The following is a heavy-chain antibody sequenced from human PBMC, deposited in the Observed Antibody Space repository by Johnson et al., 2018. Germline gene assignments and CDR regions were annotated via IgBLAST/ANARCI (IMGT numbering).Heavy chain of an antibody. J-gene: IGHJ6*03. D-gene: IGHD5-18*01. CDR3: ARVNVDTDMVWSRRQHNDYYMDV. CDR2: IEEDGSER. V-gene: IGHV3-7*01. Sequence: VQLVQSGGGLVQPGGSLRLSCVASGFTFRRYWMSWVRQAPGKGLEWVANIEEDGSERYYVDSMKGRFTITRDDVKNPVYLHINILRAEDTAGYYWARVNVDTDMVWSRRQHNDYYMDVWGKGTTVTVSS. CDR1: GFTFRRYW.